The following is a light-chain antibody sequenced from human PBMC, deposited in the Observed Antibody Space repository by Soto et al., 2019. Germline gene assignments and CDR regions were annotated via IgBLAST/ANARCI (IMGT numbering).Light chain of an antibody. J-gene: IGKJ2*01. CDR1: QSISIW. Sequence: DIQMTQSPSTLSASVGDRVTITCRASQSISIWLVWYQQKPGKAPKLLISEASSLETGVPPRFSGSGSGTEFTFIISSLQPDDFATYYCQQYSRYPYTFGQGTKLEIK. V-gene: IGKV1-5*03. CDR3: QQYSRYPYT. CDR2: EAS.